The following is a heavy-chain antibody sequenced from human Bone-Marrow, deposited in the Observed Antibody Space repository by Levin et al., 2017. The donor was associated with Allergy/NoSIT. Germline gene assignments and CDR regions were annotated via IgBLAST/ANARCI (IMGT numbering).Heavy chain of an antibody. CDR1: GFTCSSYG. CDR3: AKDRTMVRGVNWFDP. J-gene: IGHJ5*02. V-gene: IGHV3-30*18. CDR2: ISYDGSNK. Sequence: GESLKISCAASGFTCSSYGMHWVRQAPGKGLEWVAVISYDGSNKYYADSVKGRFTISRDNSKNTLYLQMNSLRAEDTAVYYCAKDRTMVRGVNWFDPWGQGTLVTVSS. D-gene: IGHD3-10*01.